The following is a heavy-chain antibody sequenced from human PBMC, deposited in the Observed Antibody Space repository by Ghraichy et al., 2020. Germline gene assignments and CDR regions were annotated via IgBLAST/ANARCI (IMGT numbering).Heavy chain of an antibody. CDR1: GYTFTGYY. CDR2: IRPNSGGT. CDR3: ARAVVGATNWFDP. D-gene: IGHD1-26*01. Sequence: ASVKVSCKASGYTFTGYYMHWVRQAPGQGLEWMGWIRPNSGGTNYAQKFQDRVTMTRDTSISTAYMELSRLRSDDTAIYYCARAVVGATNWFDPWGQGTLVTVSS. J-gene: IGHJ5*02. V-gene: IGHV1-2*02.